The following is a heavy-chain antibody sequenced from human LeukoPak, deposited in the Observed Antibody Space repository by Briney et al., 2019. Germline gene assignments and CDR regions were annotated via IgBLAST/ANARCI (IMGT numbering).Heavy chain of an antibody. CDR1: GFTVSSSY. Sequence: GGSLRLSCAASGFTVSSSYMTWVRQAPGKGLEWVSVIYSGGSTYYADSVKGRFTISRDNSKNTLYLQMNSLRAEDTAVYYCARDLFRGYYYYYGMDVWGQGTTVTVSS. CDR2: IYSGGST. J-gene: IGHJ6*02. D-gene: IGHD5-12*01. CDR3: ARDLFRGYYYYYGMDV. V-gene: IGHV3-53*01.